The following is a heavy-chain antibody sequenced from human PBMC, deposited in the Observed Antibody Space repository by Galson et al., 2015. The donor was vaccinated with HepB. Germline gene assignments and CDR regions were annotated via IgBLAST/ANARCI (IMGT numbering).Heavy chain of an antibody. V-gene: IGHV3-48*01. D-gene: IGHD4/OR15-4a*01. CDR2: ISSSGDTI. J-gene: IGHJ3*01. CDR3: ARVRINNLDY. Sequence: VRQAPGKGLEWVSYISSSGDTIYYADSVTGRFTISRDNSKSTLYLHMNSLRFEDTSMYYCARVRINNLDYWGQGTTVTVSS.